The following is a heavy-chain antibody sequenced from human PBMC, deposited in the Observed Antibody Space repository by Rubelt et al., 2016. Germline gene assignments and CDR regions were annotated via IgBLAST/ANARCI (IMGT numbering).Heavy chain of an antibody. J-gene: IGHJ4*02. V-gene: IGHV1-2*02. CDR2: INPNSGGK. CDR3: ARNYGGNSKPFDY. CDR1: GYTFTSYA. Sequence: QVQLVQSGSELKKPGASVKVSCKASGYTFTSYAMNWVRQAPGQGLEWMGWINPNSGGKKYERKFQGRLTMTRATSISTAYMELSRLRSDDTVVYYWARNYGGNSKPFDYWGQGTLVTVSS. D-gene: IGHD4-23*01.